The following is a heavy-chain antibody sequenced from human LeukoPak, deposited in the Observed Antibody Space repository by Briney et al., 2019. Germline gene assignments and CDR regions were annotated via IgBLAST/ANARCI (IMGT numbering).Heavy chain of an antibody. D-gene: IGHD5-24*01. V-gene: IGHV3-23*01. CDR2: ISGSGGST. CDR3: ARVEMATIGDY. J-gene: IGHJ4*02. Sequence: GGSLRLSCAASGFTFSSYAMSWVRQAPGKGLEWVSAISGSGGSTYYADSVKGRFTISRDNAKNSLYLQMNSLRAEDTAVYYCARVEMATIGDYWGQGTLVTVSS. CDR1: GFTFSSYA.